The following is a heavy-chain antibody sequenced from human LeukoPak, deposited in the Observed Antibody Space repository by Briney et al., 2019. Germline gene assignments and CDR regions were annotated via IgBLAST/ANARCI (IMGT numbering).Heavy chain of an antibody. Sequence: GGSLRLSCAASGFTFSSYGMHWVRQAPGKGLEWVAFIRYDGSNKYYADSVKGRFTISRDNSKNTLYLQMNSLRAEDTAVYYCANGIAVAGKVAFDIWGQGTKVTVSS. CDR1: GFTFSSYG. V-gene: IGHV3-30*02. D-gene: IGHD6-19*01. CDR3: ANGIAVAGKVAFDI. J-gene: IGHJ3*02. CDR2: IRYDGSNK.